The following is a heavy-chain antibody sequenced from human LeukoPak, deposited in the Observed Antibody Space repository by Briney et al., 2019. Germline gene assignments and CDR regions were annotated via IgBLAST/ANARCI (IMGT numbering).Heavy chain of an antibody. D-gene: IGHD3-10*01. Sequence: GASVKVSCKTSGYTFSTYYMHWVRHAPGQGLEWLGIIHPTDGSTSYTQKIQGRVTMTRDTATGTVYLELSSLRSEDTAVYWCARANGGGLDYWGQGTLITVCS. CDR3: ARANGGGLDY. CDR1: GYTFSTYY. V-gene: IGHV1-46*01. J-gene: IGHJ4*02. CDR2: IHPTDGST.